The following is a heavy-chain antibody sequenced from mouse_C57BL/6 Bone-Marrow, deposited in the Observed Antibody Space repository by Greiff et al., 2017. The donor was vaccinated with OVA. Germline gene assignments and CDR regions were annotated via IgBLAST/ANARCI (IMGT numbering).Heavy chain of an antibody. CDR3: ARGRYYGSSYYFDY. CDR1: GYTFTNYW. CDR2: IYPGGGYT. J-gene: IGHJ2*01. D-gene: IGHD1-1*01. V-gene: IGHV1-63*01. Sequence: QVQLQQSGAELVRPGTSVKMSCKASGYTFTNYWIGWAKQRPGHGLEWIGDIYPGGGYTNYNEKFKGKATLTADKSSSTAYMQFSSLTSEDSAIYYCARGRYYGSSYYFDYWGQGTTLTVSS.